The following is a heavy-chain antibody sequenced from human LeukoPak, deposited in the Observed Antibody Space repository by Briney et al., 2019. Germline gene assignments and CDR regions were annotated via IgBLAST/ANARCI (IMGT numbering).Heavy chain of an antibody. CDR3: AKKGYDSSGYYYADAFDI. J-gene: IGHJ3*02. Sequence: GGSLRLSCAASGFTFSSYAMHWVRQAPGKGLEWVAVISYDGSNKYYADSVKGRFTISRDNSKNTLYLQMNSLRAEDTAVYYCAKKGYDSSGYYYADAFDIWGQGTMVTVSS. V-gene: IGHV3-30-3*02. CDR2: ISYDGSNK. CDR1: GFTFSSYA. D-gene: IGHD3-22*01.